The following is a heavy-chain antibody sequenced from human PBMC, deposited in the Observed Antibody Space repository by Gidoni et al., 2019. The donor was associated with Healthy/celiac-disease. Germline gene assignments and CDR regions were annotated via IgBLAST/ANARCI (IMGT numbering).Heavy chain of an antibody. CDR1: GVTFSSYA. D-gene: IGHD2-8*01. J-gene: IGHJ4*02. CDR3: AKGGLSTNAFDY. Sequence: AASGVTFSSYAMSWVRQAPGKGLEWVSAISGSGGSTYYADSVKGRFTISRDNSKNTLYLQMNSLRAEDTAVYYCAKGGLSTNAFDYWGQGTLVTVSS. V-gene: IGHV3-23*01. CDR2: ISGSGGST.